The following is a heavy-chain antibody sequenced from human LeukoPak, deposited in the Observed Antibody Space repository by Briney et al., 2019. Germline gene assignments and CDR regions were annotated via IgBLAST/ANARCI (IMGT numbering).Heavy chain of an antibody. CDR3: AKDPFNRNYYYYYMDV. CDR1: GFTFSSYG. D-gene: IGHD5-12*01. J-gene: IGHJ6*03. V-gene: IGHV3-30*18. CDR2: ISYDGSNK. Sequence: PGRSLRLSCAASGFTFSSYGMHWVRQAPGKGLEWVAVISYDGSNKYYADSVKGRFTISRDNSKNTLYLQMNSLRAEDTAVYYCAKDPFNRNYYYYYMDVWGKGTTVTVSS.